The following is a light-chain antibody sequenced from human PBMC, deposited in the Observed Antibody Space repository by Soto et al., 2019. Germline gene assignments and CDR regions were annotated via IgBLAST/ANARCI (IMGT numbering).Light chain of an antibody. CDR1: SSDIGDSNR. V-gene: IGLV2-8*01. CDR2: EVT. Sequence: QSFLTQPPSASGSPVQSVTISCTGTSSDIGDSNRLSWYQQHPGKAPELMIYEVTKRPLGVPDRFSGSKSGDTASLTVSGLQAEDEADYYCRSHAVNXNFVVGGGTKVXVX. CDR3: RSHAVNXNFV. J-gene: IGLJ2*01.